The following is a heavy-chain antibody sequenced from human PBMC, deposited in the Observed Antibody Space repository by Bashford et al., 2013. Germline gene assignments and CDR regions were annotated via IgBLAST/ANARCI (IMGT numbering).Heavy chain of an antibody. Sequence: WVRQAPGQGLEWMGWISAYSGYTNSGQQLQGRVTMTTDTSTSTAYMELRSLRADDTAVYYCARGADFWSSPLLDYWGPEPWSPSPQ. D-gene: IGHD3-3*01. CDR3: ARGADFWSSPLLDY. V-gene: IGHV1-18*01. CDR2: ISAYSGYT. J-gene: IGHJ4*01.